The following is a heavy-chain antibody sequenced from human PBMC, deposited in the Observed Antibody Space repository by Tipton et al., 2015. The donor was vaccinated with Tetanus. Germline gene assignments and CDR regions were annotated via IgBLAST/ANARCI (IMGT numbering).Heavy chain of an antibody. J-gene: IGHJ4*02. CDR3: ARGPLENEGYFDS. V-gene: IGHV4-61*01. Sequence: LRLSCTVSGGSVRSTNSYWSWLRQPPGKGLEWIGYTYYSGTTKYNPSLKSRVTVSVDTPKNQFSLRLNSVTAADTAVYFCARGPLENEGYFDSWGQGILVTVTA. CDR1: GGSVRSTNSY. D-gene: IGHD1-1*01. CDR2: TYYSGTT.